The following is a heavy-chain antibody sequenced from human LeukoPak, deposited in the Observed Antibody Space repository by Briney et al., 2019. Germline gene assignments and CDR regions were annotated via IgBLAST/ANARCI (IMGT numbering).Heavy chain of an antibody. CDR2: IYYSGST. J-gene: IGHJ3*02. CDR3: ARASSADAFDI. Sequence: SETLSLTCTVSGGSISSSSYYWGWIRQPPGKGLEWIGSIYYSGSTYYNPSLKSRVTISVDTSKNQFSLKLSSVTAADTAVYYCARASSADAFDIWGQGTMVTVSS. V-gene: IGHV4-39*07. CDR1: GGSISSSSYY.